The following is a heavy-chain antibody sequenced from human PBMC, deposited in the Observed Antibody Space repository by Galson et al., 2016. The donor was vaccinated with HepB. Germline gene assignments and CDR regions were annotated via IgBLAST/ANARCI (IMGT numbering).Heavy chain of an antibody. CDR3: VAEYHDSAGYHGFQY. D-gene: IGHD3-22*01. J-gene: IGHJ4*02. V-gene: IGHV3-30*03. Sequence: LRLSCAASGLTFGSYGMHWVRQAPGKGLEWMASLSYGGINQYYADSAKGRFTISRDISKNTLYLQINTLSAGDTAIYYCVAEYHDSAGYHGFQYWGQGTLVTVSS. CDR1: GLTFGSYG. CDR2: LSYGGINQ.